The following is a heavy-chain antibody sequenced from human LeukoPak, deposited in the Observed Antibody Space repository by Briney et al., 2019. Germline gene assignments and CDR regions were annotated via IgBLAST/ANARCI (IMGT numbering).Heavy chain of an antibody. J-gene: IGHJ4*02. Sequence: GGCLRLSWAASGFTFSSYAMHWGRQAPGKGLEWVAVISYDGSNKYYAHSVKGRFTISRDNSKNTLYLQMNSLRAEDTAVYYCAKRGSYSSSPRYYFDYWGQGTLVTVSS. V-gene: IGHV3-30-3*02. D-gene: IGHD6-6*01. CDR3: AKRGSYSSSPRYYFDY. CDR1: GFTFSSYA. CDR2: ISYDGSNK.